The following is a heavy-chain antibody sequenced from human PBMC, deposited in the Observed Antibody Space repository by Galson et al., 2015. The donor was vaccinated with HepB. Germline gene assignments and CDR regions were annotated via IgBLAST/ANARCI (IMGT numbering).Heavy chain of an antibody. CDR3: ARVYTSSSSWYQDFDY. CDR1: GYTFTSYG. D-gene: IGHD6-13*01. J-gene: IGHJ4*02. V-gene: IGHV1-18*04. Sequence: SVKVSCKASGYTFTSYGISWVRQAPGQGLEWMGWISAYNGNTNYAQKLQGRVTMTTDTSTSTAYMELRSLRSDDTAVYYCARVYTSSSSWYQDFDYWGQGTLVTVSS. CDR2: ISAYNGNT.